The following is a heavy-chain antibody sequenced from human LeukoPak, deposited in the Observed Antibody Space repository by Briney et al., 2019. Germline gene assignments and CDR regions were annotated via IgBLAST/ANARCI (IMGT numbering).Heavy chain of an antibody. J-gene: IGHJ6*02. D-gene: IGHD2-2*01. CDR1: GFTFSSNG. Sequence: GGSLRLSCEASGFTFSSNGRHWVRQAPGKGLEWLAVISYDGSNKYYADSVKGRFTISRDNSKNTLYLQMNSLRAEDTAVYYCAKQHCSSTSCYPNYYYYYGMDVWGQGTTVTVSS. CDR3: AKQHCSSTSCYPNYYYYYGMDV. V-gene: IGHV3-30*18. CDR2: ISYDGSNK.